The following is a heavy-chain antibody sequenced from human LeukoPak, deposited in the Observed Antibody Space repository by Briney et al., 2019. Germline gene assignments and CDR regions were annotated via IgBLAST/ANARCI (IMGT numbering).Heavy chain of an antibody. CDR1: GGSISSYY. V-gene: IGHV4-59*01. CDR3: ARGDYGSGSYYRFDP. J-gene: IGHJ5*02. Sequence: SETPSLTCTVSGGSISSYYWSWIRQPPGKGLEWIGYIYYSGSTNYNPSLKSRVTISVDTSKNQFSLKLSSVTAADTAVYYCARGDYGSGSYYRFDPWGQGTLVTVSS. CDR2: IYYSGST. D-gene: IGHD3-10*01.